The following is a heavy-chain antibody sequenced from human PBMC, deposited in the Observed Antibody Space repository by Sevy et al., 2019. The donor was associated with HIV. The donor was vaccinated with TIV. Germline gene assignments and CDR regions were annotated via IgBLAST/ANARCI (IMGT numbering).Heavy chain of an antibody. Sequence: GGSLRLSCTASGFAFNTYAMYWVRQAPGKGLEWVANIKQDGSDKFYVESLKGRFTISRDNAKNSLYLHLSSLRAEDTAMYFCAREALYYYDSERHYDDAFDMWGPGTMVTVSS. CDR2: IKQDGSDK. V-gene: IGHV3-7*01. CDR3: AREALYYYDSERHYDDAFDM. CDR1: GFAFNTYA. J-gene: IGHJ3*02. D-gene: IGHD3-22*01.